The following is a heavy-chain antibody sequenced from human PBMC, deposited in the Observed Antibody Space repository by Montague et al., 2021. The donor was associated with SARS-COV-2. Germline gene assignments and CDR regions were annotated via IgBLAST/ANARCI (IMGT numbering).Heavy chain of an antibody. D-gene: IGHD2-2*01. V-gene: IGHV4-59*01. CDR3: ARGLQRVVPGVLGVGPYYYYYYMDV. J-gene: IGHJ6*03. Sequence: SETLSLTCTVSNVSINNYSRGWIRQAPGKGLEWIGHIYNSGTTDYNPSLRSRVTISIDTSRNQFSLKLKSVTTADTAVYYCARGLQRVVPGVLGVGPYYYYYYMDVWGKGTTVTVSS. CDR2: IYNSGTT. CDR1: NVSINNYS.